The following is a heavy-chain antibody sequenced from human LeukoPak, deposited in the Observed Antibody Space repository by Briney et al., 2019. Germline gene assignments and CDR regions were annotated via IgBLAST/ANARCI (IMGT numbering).Heavy chain of an antibody. CDR1: GFTFSSYG. Sequence: GGSLRLSCAASGFTFSSYGMTWVRQAPGKGLEWVSAISGSGGSTYYADSVKGRFTISRDNSKNTLYLQMNSLRAEDTAVYYCARQAGSGWYNYWGQGTLVTVSS. D-gene: IGHD6-19*01. V-gene: IGHV3-23*01. CDR3: ARQAGSGWYNY. CDR2: ISGSGGST. J-gene: IGHJ4*02.